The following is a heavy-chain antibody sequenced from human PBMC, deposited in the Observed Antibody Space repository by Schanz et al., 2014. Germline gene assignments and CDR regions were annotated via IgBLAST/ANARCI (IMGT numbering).Heavy chain of an antibody. CDR1: GYTFTTYG. V-gene: IGHV1-18*04. D-gene: IGHD1-26*01. CDR2: ISAYSGNA. CDR3: ARSEWELPQGVFEY. Sequence: QVQLVQSGAEVRKPGASVKVSCRPSGYTFTTYGISWMRQAPGQGLEWMGWISAYSGNANYAKKFQDRVVMTTDASTGTAYMELRSLRSDDAAVYYCARSEWELPQGVFEYWGQGTLVTVSS. J-gene: IGHJ4*02.